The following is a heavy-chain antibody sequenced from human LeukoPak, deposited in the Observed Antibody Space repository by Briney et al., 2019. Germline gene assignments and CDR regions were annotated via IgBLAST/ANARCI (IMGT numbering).Heavy chain of an antibody. V-gene: IGHV1-18*01. Sequence: ASVKVSCKASGYTFTNYGNGWVRQAPGQGLEWMGWISPYNGNTNYAQKLQGRVTMTTDTSTSTAYMELRSLRSDDTAVYYCAREYRNSYYFDYWGQGTLVTVSS. CDR2: ISPYNGNT. CDR3: AREYRNSYYFDY. CDR1: GYTFTNYG. D-gene: IGHD6-13*01. J-gene: IGHJ4*02.